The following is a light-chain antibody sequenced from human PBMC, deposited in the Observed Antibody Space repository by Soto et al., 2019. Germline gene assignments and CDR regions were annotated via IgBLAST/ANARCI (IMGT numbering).Light chain of an antibody. CDR2: NAS. V-gene: IGKV1-5*03. CDR3: QQYNDNWT. J-gene: IGKJ1*01. CDR1: QSISSW. Sequence: DNQMTQSPFTLSASVGERVNNTFPASQSISSWLAWYQQKPGKAPKLLIYNASTLQSGVPSRFSGSGSGTEFTLAISSLQPDDSATYYCQQYNDNWTFGQGTKVDIK.